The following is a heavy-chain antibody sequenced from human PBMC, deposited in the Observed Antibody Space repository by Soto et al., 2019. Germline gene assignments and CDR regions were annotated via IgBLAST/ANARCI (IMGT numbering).Heavy chain of an antibody. V-gene: IGHV4-39*01. CDR3: ARHNGWFGEPFDY. D-gene: IGHD3-10*01. CDR2: IYYSGST. Sequence: SETLSLTCTVSGGSISSSSYYWGWIRQPPGKGLEWIGSIYYSGSTYYNPSLKSRVTIPVDTSKKQFSLKLSSVTAADTAVYYCARHNGWFGEPFDYWGQGTLVTVSS. CDR1: GGSISSSSYY. J-gene: IGHJ4*02.